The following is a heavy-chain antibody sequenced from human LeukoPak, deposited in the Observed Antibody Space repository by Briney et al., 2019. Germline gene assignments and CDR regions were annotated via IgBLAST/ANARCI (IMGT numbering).Heavy chain of an antibody. D-gene: IGHD3-10*01. CDR1: GFTFSSYA. V-gene: IGHV3-23*01. Sequence: GGSLRLSCAASGFTFSSYAMSWVRQAPGEGLEWVSAISGSGGSTYYADSVKGRFTISRDNSKNTLYLQMNSLRAGDTAVYYCARAMVRGVIEPRGAFGIWGQGTMVTVSS. CDR3: ARAMVRGVIEPRGAFGI. CDR2: ISGSGGST. J-gene: IGHJ3*02.